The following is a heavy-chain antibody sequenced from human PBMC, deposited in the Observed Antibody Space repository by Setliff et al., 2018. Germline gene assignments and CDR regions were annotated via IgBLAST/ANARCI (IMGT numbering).Heavy chain of an antibody. CDR2: IYTGGST. J-gene: IGHJ6*03. CDR1: GFTVTSNY. Sequence: GESLRLSCAASGFTVTSNYMSWVRQAPGKGLEWVSVIYTGGSTYYADSVKGRFTISRDNSKNTLYLQMNSLRAEDTAVYYCARDLGARYCSGGSCSHYYYYYYMDVWGKGTTVTVSS. D-gene: IGHD2-15*01. CDR3: ARDLGARYCSGGSCSHYYYYYYMDV. V-gene: IGHV3-53*01.